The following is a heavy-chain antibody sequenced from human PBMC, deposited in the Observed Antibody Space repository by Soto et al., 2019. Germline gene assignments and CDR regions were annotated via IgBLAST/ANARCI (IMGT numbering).Heavy chain of an antibody. D-gene: IGHD2-2*01. J-gene: IGHJ6*02. Sequence: QVQLVQSGAEVKKPGSSVKVSCKASGGTFSSYTISWVRQAPGQGLEWMGRIIPILGIANYAQKFQGRVTITADKSTSTAYMELISLRSEDTAVYYGARGVPAETNYYYGMDVWGQGTTVTVSS. V-gene: IGHV1-69*02. CDR2: IIPILGIA. CDR3: ARGVPAETNYYYGMDV. CDR1: GGTFSSYT.